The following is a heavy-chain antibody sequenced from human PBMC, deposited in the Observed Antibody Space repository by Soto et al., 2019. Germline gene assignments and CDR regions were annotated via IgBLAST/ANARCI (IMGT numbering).Heavy chain of an antibody. CDR1: GFTFSTSG. CDR3: AAINRWLLGEWYFDF. J-gene: IGHJ2*01. Sequence: QMQLVQSGPAVKKPGTSVTVSCKASGFTFSTSGVQWVRQARGQRLEWIGWIVVGRGDTNYAQKFQERVTMTRAMSSSTVYMALNSLTSEATAVYYCAAINRWLLGEWYFDFWCRGTLGTVSS. V-gene: IGHV1-58*01. D-gene: IGHD3-22*01. CDR2: IVVGRGDT.